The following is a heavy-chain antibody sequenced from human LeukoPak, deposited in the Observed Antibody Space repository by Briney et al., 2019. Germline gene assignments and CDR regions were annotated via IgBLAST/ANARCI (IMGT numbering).Heavy chain of an antibody. V-gene: IGHV1-2*04. J-gene: IGHJ4*02. CDR2: INPNSGGT. Sequence: ASAKVSCKASGYTFTGYYMHWVRQAPGQGLEWMGWINPNSGGTNYAQKFQGWVTMTRDTSISTAYMELSRLRSDDTAVYYCARDPEDIVVVPAAIVLDYWGQGTLVTVSS. CDR1: GYTFTGYY. D-gene: IGHD2-2*02. CDR3: ARDPEDIVVVPAAIVLDY.